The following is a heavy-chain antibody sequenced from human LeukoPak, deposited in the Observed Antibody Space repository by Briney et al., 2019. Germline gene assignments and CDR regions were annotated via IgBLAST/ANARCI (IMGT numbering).Heavy chain of an antibody. Sequence: GRSLRLSCAASGFTFSDYYVTWIRQAPGKGLEWVSYISGSGTTTYYADSVKGRFTISRDNAKSSLYLEVNSLRAEDTAVHYCARGAREYDDAFDIWGLGTMVTVSA. J-gene: IGHJ3*02. CDR1: GFTFSDYY. V-gene: IGHV3-11*01. D-gene: IGHD6-6*01. CDR2: ISGSGTTT. CDR3: ARGAREYDDAFDI.